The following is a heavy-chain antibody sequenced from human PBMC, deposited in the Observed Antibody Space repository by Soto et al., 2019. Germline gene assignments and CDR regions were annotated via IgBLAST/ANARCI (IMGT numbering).Heavy chain of an antibody. D-gene: IGHD2-2*01. CDR2: ISYDGSNK. CDR3: AKDLILKDIVVVADAGY. CDR1: GFTFSSYG. J-gene: IGHJ4*02. V-gene: IGHV3-30*18. Sequence: QVQLVESGGGVVQPGRSLRLSCAASGFTFSSYGMHWVRQAPGKGLEWVAVISYDGSNKYYADSVKGRFTISRDNSNNTLNLQMNSLRAEDTAVYYYAKDLILKDIVVVADAGYWGQGTLVTVSS.